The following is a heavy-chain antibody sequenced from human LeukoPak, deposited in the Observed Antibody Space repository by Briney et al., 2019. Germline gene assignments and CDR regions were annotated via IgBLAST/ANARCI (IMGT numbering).Heavy chain of an antibody. CDR1: GGSISSYY. J-gene: IGHJ3*02. CDR3: ARVITPDAFDI. V-gene: IGHV4-59*01. Sequence: SETLSLTCTVSGGSISSYYWSWIRQPPGKGLEWIGYIYYSGSTNYNPSLKSQVTISVDTSKNQFSLKLSSVTAADTAVYYCARVITPDAFDIWGQGTMVTVSS. D-gene: IGHD2-15*01. CDR2: IYYSGST.